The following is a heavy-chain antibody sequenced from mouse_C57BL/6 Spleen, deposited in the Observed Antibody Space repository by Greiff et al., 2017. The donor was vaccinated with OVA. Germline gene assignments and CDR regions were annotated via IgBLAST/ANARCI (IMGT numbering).Heavy chain of an antibody. V-gene: IGHV1-15*01. D-gene: IGHD1-1*01. J-gene: IGHJ1*03. Sequence: LQESGAELVRPGASVTLSCKASGYTFTDYEMHWVKQTPVHGLEWIGAIDPETGGTAYNQKFKGKAILTADKSSSTAYMELRSLTSEDSAVYYCTRSLYYYGSNYDWYFDVWGTGTTVTVSS. CDR2: IDPETGGT. CDR1: GYTFTDYE. CDR3: TRSLYYYGSNYDWYFDV.